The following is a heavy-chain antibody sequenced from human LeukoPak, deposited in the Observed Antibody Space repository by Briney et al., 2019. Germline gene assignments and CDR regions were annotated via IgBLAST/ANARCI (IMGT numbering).Heavy chain of an antibody. D-gene: IGHD1-26*01. CDR3: ARDASGSSLFDY. CDR2: INHAGST. CDR1: GGSFTYYY. Sequence: SETLSLTCALYGGSFTYYYWSWIRQPPGKGLEWIGEINHAGSTNYNPSLKSQVTISVDTSKNQFSLKLRSVTAADTAVYYCARDASGSSLFDYWGQGTLVTVSS. J-gene: IGHJ4*02. V-gene: IGHV4-34*01.